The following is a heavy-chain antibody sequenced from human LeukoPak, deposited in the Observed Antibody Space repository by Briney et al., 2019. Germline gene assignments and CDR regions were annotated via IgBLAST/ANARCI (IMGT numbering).Heavy chain of an antibody. V-gene: IGHV2-5*01. Sequence: SGPTLVKPTRTLTLTCTFSGFSLSTSGVGVGWIRQPPGKALEWLAVIYWNDDKRYSPSLKSRLTITKDTSRNQVVLTMTNMDPVDTATYYCARGYSGYGQSDYWGQGTLVTVSS. CDR1: GFSLSTSGVG. D-gene: IGHD5-12*01. CDR3: ARGYSGYGQSDY. J-gene: IGHJ4*02. CDR2: IYWNDDK.